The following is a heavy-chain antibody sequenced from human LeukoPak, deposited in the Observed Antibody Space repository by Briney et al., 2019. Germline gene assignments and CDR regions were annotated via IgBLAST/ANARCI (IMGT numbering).Heavy chain of an antibody. CDR1: GFTFSGSA. V-gene: IGHV3-73*01. Sequence: QAGGSLSLSCAASGFTFSGSAMHWVRQASGKGLEWVGRIRSKANSYATAYAASVKGRFTISRDDSTNTAYLQMNSLKTEDTAVYCCTRTAMVRSYSDYWGQGTLVTVSS. J-gene: IGHJ4*02. CDR3: TRTAMVRSYSDY. D-gene: IGHD5-18*01. CDR2: IRSKANSYAT.